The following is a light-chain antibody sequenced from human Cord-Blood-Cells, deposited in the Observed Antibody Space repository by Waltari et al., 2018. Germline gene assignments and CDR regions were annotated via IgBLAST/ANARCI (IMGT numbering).Light chain of an antibody. CDR1: SSDVGGYNY. Sequence: QSPLTQPRSVSGAPGQSVTISCTGTSSDVGGYNYVSWDQQHPGKAPKLMIYDVSKRPSGVPDRFSCSKSGNTASLTISGLQAEDEADYYCCSYAGSYPWVFGGGTKLTVL. CDR3: CSYAGSYPWV. J-gene: IGLJ3*02. CDR2: DVS. V-gene: IGLV2-11*01.